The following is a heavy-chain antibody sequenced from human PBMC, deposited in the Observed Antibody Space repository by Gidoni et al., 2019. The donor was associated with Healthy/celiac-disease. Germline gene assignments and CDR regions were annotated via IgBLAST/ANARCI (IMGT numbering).Heavy chain of an antibody. J-gene: IGHJ4*02. D-gene: IGHD5-18*01. Sequence: EVQLVESGGGLVKPGGSLRLPCAASGFTFSNAWMIWVRQAPGKGLEWVGRIKSKTDGGTTDYAAPVKGRFTISRDDSKNTLYLQMNSLKTEDTAVYYCTTDPTGSNTAMARGLVDYWGQGTLVTVSS. CDR3: TTDPTGSNTAMARGLVDY. CDR1: GFTFSNAW. CDR2: IKSKTDGGTT. V-gene: IGHV3-15*01.